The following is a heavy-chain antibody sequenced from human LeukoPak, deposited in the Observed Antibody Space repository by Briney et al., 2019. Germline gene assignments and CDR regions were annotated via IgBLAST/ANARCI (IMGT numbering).Heavy chain of an antibody. CDR3: AKIQIGLFEPHLFDY. D-gene: IGHD3-10*02. J-gene: IGHJ4*02. CDR2: IRYDGSNK. Sequence: GGSLRLSCAASGFTFSSYGMHWVRQAPGKGLEWVAFIRYDGSNKYYADSVKGRFTISRDNSKNTLYLQMNSLRAEDTAVYYCAKIQIGLFEPHLFDYWGQGTLVTVSS. CDR1: GFTFSSYG. V-gene: IGHV3-30*02.